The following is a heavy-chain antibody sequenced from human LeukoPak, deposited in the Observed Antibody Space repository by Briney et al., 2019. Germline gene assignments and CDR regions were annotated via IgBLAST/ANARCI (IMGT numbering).Heavy chain of an antibody. CDR2: IRSKAYGGTT. D-gene: IGHD5/OR15-5a*01. CDR1: EFTFGDYA. Sequence: GGSLRLSCTASEFTFGDYAMSWVRQAPGKGLEWVGFIRSKAYGGTTEYAASVKGRFTISRDDSKSIAYLQMNSLKTEDTAVYYCTRDQFLRSGDYWGQGTLVTVSS. J-gene: IGHJ4*02. V-gene: IGHV3-49*04. CDR3: TRDQFLRSGDY.